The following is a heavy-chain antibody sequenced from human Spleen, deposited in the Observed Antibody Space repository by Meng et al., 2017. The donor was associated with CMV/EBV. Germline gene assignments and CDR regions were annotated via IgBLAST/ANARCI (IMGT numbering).Heavy chain of an antibody. CDR1: GFVFRSYS. V-gene: IGHV3-30*04. CDR2: ISSDVSLK. Sequence: GESLKISCEASGFVFRSYSIHWVRQSPGEGLEWVSSISSDVSLKYYTDSVKGRFTLYRDNTQNTVYLHMNSLRVEDTAIYYCARGSAHNGGWFDPWGQGTLVTVSS. CDR3: ARGSAHNGGWFDP. D-gene: IGHD3-10*01. J-gene: IGHJ5*02.